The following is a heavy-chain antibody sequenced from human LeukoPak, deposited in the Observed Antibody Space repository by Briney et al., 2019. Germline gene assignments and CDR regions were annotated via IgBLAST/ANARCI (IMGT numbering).Heavy chain of an antibody. CDR2: FIPILGIA. CDR3: ARVSRYYDSSGYAY. CDR1: GGTFSSYA. D-gene: IGHD3-22*01. V-gene: IGHV1-69*04. J-gene: IGHJ4*02. Sequence: ASVKVSCKASGGTFSSYAISWVRQAPGQGLEWMGRFIPILGIANYAQKFQGRVTITADKSTSAAYMELSSLRSEDTAVYYCARVSRYYDSSGYAYWGQGTLVTVSS.